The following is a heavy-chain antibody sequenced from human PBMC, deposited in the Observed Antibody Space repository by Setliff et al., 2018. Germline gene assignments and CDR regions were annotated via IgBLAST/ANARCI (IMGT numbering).Heavy chain of an antibody. D-gene: IGHD2-15*01. J-gene: IGHJ5*02. CDR2: ISRSGTT. Sequence: LSLTCSVSGGSISRSYWTWIRQAPGKGMEWIGYISRSGTTNYNPSLKSRLSMSVDTSKNEFSLKLRFVTAADTAVYYCARVDEEYCSGGTCYDWFDPWGPGTLVTVSS. V-gene: IGHV4-59*01. CDR3: ARVDEEYCSGGTCYDWFDP. CDR1: GGSISRSY.